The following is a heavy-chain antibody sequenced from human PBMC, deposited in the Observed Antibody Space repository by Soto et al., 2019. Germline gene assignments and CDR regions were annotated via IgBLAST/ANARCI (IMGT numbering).Heavy chain of an antibody. D-gene: IGHD2-2*01. CDR3: ARERKYQLLSWYWFDP. Sequence: SQTLSLTCAISGDSVSSDSSAWNWIRPSPSRGLEWLGRTYYKSKWYNDYAVSVKSRITINLDTSKNQFSLQLNSVTPEDTAVYYCARERKYQLLSWYWFDPWGQGTLVTVSS. J-gene: IGHJ5*02. CDR1: GDSVSSDSSA. V-gene: IGHV6-1*01. CDR2: TYYKSKWYN.